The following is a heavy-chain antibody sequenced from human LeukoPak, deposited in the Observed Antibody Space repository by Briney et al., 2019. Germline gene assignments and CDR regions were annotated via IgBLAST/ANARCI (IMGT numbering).Heavy chain of an antibody. CDR3: ARGEEGVVVVAATPYYYYGMDV. J-gene: IGHJ6*02. Sequence: GSSVKVSCKASGGTFSSYAISWVRKAPGQGLEWIGGIIPIFGTANYAQKFQGRVTITADESTSTTYMELSSLRSEDTAVYYCARGEEGVVVVAATPYYYYGMDVWGQGTTVTVS. V-gene: IGHV1-69*01. CDR2: IIPIFGTA. CDR1: GGTFSSYA. D-gene: IGHD2-15*01.